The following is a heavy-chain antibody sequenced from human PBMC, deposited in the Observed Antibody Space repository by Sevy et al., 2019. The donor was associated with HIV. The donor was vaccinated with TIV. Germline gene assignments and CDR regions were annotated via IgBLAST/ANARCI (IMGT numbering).Heavy chain of an antibody. CDR3: AKVVSFFFDNSGWVEY. Sequence: GGSLRLSCAASGFTFSSYAMTWVRQAPGKGLEWVSASSGSRVSGEVGRTYYAESVRGRFTISRDNRKNTLYLQMNSLRDDDSAVYYCAKVVSFFFDNSGWVEYWGRGTLVTVSS. CDR1: GFTFSSYA. CDR2: SSGSRVSGEVGRT. V-gene: IGHV3-23*01. D-gene: IGHD6-19*01. J-gene: IGHJ4*02.